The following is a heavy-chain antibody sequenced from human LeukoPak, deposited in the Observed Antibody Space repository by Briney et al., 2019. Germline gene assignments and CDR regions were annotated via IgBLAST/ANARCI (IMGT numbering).Heavy chain of an antibody. CDR1: GFTFSSYA. CDR2: ISGSGGST. V-gene: IGHV3-23*01. D-gene: IGHD3-22*01. Sequence: GGSLRLSCAAAGFTFSSYAMSWVRQAPGKGLEWVSAISGSGGSTYYADSVKGRFTISRDNSKNTLYLQMNSLRAEDTAVYYCAKNPYYDSSGFDFWGQGTLVTVSS. CDR3: AKNPYYDSSGFDF. J-gene: IGHJ4*02.